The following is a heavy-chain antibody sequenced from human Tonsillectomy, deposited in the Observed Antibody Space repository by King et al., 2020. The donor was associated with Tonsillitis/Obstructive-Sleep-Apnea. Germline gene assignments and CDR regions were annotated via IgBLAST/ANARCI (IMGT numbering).Heavy chain of an antibody. CDR1: GFTFTSYW. CDR3: ATSSIFGGYFDY. D-gene: IGHD3-3*01. V-gene: IGHV3-7*02. J-gene: IGHJ4*02. CDR2: IKQDGSEK. Sequence: VQLVESGGGLVQPGGSLRLSCAASGFTFTSYWMSWVRQAQGKGLEWVANIKQDGSEKYYVDSVKGRFTISRDKAKNSLYLQMSSLRAEDTAVYYCATSSIFGGYFDYWGQGTLVTVSS.